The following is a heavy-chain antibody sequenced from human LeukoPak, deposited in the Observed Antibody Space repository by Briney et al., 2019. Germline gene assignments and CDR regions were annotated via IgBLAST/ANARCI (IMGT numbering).Heavy chain of an antibody. V-gene: IGHV3-66*02. J-gene: IGHJ4*02. CDR3: ARTGPRFGVDH. CDR2: IYSGGST. Sequence: PGGSLRLSCAASGFAVSSNYMSWVRQAPGKGLEWVSVIYSGGSTYYADSVKGRFTISRDNSKNTLYLQMNSLRAEDTAVYYCARTGPRFGVDHWGQGTLVTVSS. D-gene: IGHD1-14*01. CDR1: GFAVSSNY.